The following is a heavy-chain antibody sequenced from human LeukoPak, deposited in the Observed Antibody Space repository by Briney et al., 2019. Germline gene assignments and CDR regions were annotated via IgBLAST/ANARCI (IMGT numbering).Heavy chain of an antibody. CDR1: GSTFSSYS. V-gene: IGHV3-21*01. D-gene: IGHD3-3*01. CDR2: IGASTSPI. J-gene: IGHJ4*02. Sequence: GRSLTPSRAASGSTFSSYSMNWVRHAPGKGLEWVSSIGASTSPINYAASVKGRFTDSRANAKNSLYRQMSTLRAEDTAVYYCARERAECFDYWGQGILVTVSS. CDR3: ARERAECFDY.